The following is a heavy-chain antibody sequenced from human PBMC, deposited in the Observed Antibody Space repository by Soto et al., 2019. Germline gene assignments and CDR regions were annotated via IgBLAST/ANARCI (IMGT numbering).Heavy chain of an antibody. CDR2: TYYRSKWYN. CDR1: GDSVSSNSAA. D-gene: IGHD2-2*01. Sequence: PSQTLSLTCAISGDSVSSNSAAWNRIRQSPSRGLEWLGRTYYRSKWYNDYAVSVKSRITINPDTSKNQFSLQLNSVTPEDTAVYYCAKDIVVVPAAMYYYYYGMDVWGQGTTVTGSS. J-gene: IGHJ6*02. V-gene: IGHV6-1*01. CDR3: AKDIVVVPAAMYYYYYGMDV.